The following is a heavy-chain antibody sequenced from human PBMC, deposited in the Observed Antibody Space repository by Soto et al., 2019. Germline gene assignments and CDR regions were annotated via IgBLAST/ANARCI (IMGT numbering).Heavy chain of an antibody. V-gene: IGHV3-30*18. CDR3: AEDRRTYLGSGTCIDY. CDR2: ISYDGSNK. CDR1: GFSFSTYA. J-gene: IGHJ4*02. Sequence: QVQLVESGGGVVQPGRSLRLSCAASGFSFSTYAMHWVRQAPGKGLEWVAVISYDGSNKYYADSMKGRFTISRDNSNNALFLQMNSLRGDDTAVYYCAEDRRTYLGSGTCIDYWGQGTLVTVSS. D-gene: IGHD3-10*01.